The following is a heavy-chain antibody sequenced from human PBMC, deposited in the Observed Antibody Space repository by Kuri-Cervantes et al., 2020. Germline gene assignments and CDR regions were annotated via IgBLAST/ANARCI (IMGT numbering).Heavy chain of an antibody. CDR1: GYTFTGYY. Sequence: ASVKVSCKASGYTFTGYYMHWVRQAAGQGLEWMGWISAYNGNTNYAQKLQGRVTMTEDTSTDTAYTELSSLRSEDTAVYYCARVVVAATHWFDTWGQGTLVTVSS. CDR2: ISAYNGNT. CDR3: ARVVVAATHWFDT. V-gene: IGHV1-18*04. J-gene: IGHJ5*02. D-gene: IGHD2-15*01.